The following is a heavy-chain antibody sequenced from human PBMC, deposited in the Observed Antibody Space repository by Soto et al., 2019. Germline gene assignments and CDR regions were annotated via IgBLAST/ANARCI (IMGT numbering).Heavy chain of an antibody. CDR1: GFTFSDHP. CDR2: TRNKANSYTT. Sequence: EVHLVESGGGLVQPGGSLRLSCAASGFTFSDHPMDWVRQAPGKGLEWVGRTRNKANSYTTEYAASVKGRFTISRDDSKNSLYLQMNSLKTEDTAVYDCSRDLGSWGQGTLVTVSS. V-gene: IGHV3-72*01. CDR3: SRDLGS. J-gene: IGHJ5*02.